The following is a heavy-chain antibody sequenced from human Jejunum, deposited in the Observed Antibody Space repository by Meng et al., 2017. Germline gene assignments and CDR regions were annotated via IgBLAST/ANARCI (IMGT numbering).Heavy chain of an antibody. D-gene: IGHD4-17*01. J-gene: IGHJ4*02. V-gene: IGHV1-2*02. Sequence: ASVKVSCKTSGYTFTGYYIHWVRQAPGQGLEWMGWINPNSGYTNYAQKFQGRVTMTRDTYISTTYMELTRLRSDDTALYYCARSENYGDHGFDYWGQGPLVTVSS. CDR3: ARSENYGDHGFDY. CDR2: INPNSGYT. CDR1: GYTFTGYY.